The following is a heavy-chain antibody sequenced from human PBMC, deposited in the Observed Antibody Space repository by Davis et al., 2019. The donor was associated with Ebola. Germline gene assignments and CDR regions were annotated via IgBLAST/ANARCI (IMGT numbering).Heavy chain of an antibody. CDR2: IFSNDEK. V-gene: IGHV2-26*01. D-gene: IGHD6-19*01. CDR3: AHRRSYLLYSSGWSDAFDI. CDR1: GFSLSNARMG. J-gene: IGHJ3*02. Sequence: SGPTLVKPTETLTLTCTVSGFSLSNARMGVSWIRQPPGKALEWLAHIFSNDEKSYSTSLKSRLTITKDTSKNQVVLTMTNMDPVDTATYYCAHRRSYLLYSSGWSDAFDIWGQGTMVTVSS.